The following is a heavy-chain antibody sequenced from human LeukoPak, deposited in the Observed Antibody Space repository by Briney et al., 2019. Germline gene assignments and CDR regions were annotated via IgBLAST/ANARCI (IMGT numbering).Heavy chain of an antibody. V-gene: IGHV3-23*01. D-gene: IGHD3-22*01. Sequence: GGSLRLSCVVSRLTFNSNAMYWVRQAPGKGLEWVSGISVSGGSEYYADSVKGRFSVSGDNSKHTVYLQMNSLRAEDTAVYFCASHAHDYDSSGYFDSWGQGALVTVSS. CDR2: ISVSGGSE. J-gene: IGHJ4*02. CDR1: RLTFNSNA. CDR3: ASHAHDYDSSGYFDS.